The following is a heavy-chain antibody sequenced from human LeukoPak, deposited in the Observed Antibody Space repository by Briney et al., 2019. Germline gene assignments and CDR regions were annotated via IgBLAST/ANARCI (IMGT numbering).Heavy chain of an antibody. D-gene: IGHD1-26*01. J-gene: IGHJ6*04. CDR2: ISYDGSNK. CDR1: GFTFSSYG. Sequence: QAGGSLRLSCAASGFTFSSYGMHWVRQAPGKELEWVAVISYDGSNKYYADSVKGRFTISRDNSKNTLYLQMNSLRAEDTAVYYCAKDLGGSKDVWGKGTTVTVSS. CDR3: AKDLGGSKDV. V-gene: IGHV3-30*18.